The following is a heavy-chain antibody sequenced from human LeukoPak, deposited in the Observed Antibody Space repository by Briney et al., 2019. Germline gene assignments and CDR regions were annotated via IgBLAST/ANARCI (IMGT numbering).Heavy chain of an antibody. CDR2: ISSSSSYI. CDR3: ARDKSSGYWFIDY. CDR1: GFTFSSYS. Sequence: KPGGSLRLSCAASGFTFSSYSMNWVRQAPGKGLEWVSSISSSSSYIYYADSVKGRFTISRDNAKNSLYLQMNSLRAEDTAVYYCARDKSSGYWFIDYWGQGTLVTVSS. J-gene: IGHJ4*02. D-gene: IGHD3-22*01. V-gene: IGHV3-21*01.